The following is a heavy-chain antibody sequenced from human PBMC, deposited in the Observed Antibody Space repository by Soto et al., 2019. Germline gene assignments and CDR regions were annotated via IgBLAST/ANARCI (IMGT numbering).Heavy chain of an antibody. CDR2: ISYDGSNK. V-gene: IGHV3-30-3*01. J-gene: IGHJ4*02. Sequence: VGSLRLSCAVSGFTFSSYAMHWVRQAPGKGLEWVAVISYDGSNKYYADSVKGRFTISRDNSKNTLYLQMNSLRAEDTAVYYCARDRSGSYRRGYYFDYWGQGTLVTVSS. CDR1: GFTFSSYA. D-gene: IGHD1-26*01. CDR3: ARDRSGSYRRGYYFDY.